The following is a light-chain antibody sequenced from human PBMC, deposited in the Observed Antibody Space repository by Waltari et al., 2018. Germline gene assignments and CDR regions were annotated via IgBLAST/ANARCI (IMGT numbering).Light chain of an antibody. CDR3: QQSYGIPYT. CDR2: GAS. Sequence: DMQMTQSPSSLSPSVGDRVTITCRASQRISSYLNWYQQRPGEAPKLLIHGASILQSGVPSRFSGSGSGTDFTLTISSLQPDDFATYYCQQSYGIPYTFGGGTKVEIK. V-gene: IGKV1-39*01. J-gene: IGKJ4*01. CDR1: QRISSY.